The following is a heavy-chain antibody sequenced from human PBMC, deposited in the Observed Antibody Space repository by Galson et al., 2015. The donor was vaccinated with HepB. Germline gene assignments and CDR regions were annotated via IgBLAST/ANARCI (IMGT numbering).Heavy chain of an antibody. D-gene: IGHD6-13*01. CDR3: ARTRGAATGIFDY. CDR1: GFTFSSYW. CDR2: LNSDGTYI. V-gene: IGHV3-74*01. Sequence: SLRLSCAASGFTFSSYWMHWVRQAPGKGLVWVSVLNSDGTYITYADSVKGRFTISRDNAKNTLYLQMNSPRAEDTALYYCARTRGAATGIFDYWGQGTLVTVAS. J-gene: IGHJ4*02.